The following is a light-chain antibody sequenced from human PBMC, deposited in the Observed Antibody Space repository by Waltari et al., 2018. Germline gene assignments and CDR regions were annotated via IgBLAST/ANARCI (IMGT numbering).Light chain of an antibody. V-gene: IGLV8-61*01. Sequence: QTVVTQEPSLSVSPGGTVTLTCALSSGSLSSTSYASWYQQTPGQAPRTRIYKSNPRSSGVPDRFSGSIFGNKAALTITGAQADDESYYYCLLYMGSGIWVFGGGTKLTVI. CDR3: LLYMGSGIWV. CDR2: KSN. CDR1: SGSLSSTSY. J-gene: IGLJ3*02.